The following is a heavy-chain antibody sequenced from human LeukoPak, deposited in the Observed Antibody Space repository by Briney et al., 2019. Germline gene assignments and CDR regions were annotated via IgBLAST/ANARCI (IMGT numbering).Heavy chain of an antibody. CDR1: GGSISSYY. CDR2: IYYSGST. V-gene: IGHV4-59*08. J-gene: IGHJ4*02. CDR3: ARPYYYDSSGYYYDY. Sequence: SETLSLTCTVPGGSISSYYWSWIRQPPGKGLEWIGYIYYSGSTNYNPSLKSRVTISVDTSKNQFSLKLSSVTAADTAVYYCARPYYYDSSGYYYDYWGQGTLVTVSS. D-gene: IGHD3-22*01.